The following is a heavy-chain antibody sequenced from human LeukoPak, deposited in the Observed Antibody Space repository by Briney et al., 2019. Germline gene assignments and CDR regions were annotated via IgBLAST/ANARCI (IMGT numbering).Heavy chain of an antibody. J-gene: IGHJ1*01. Sequence: SETLSLTCTVSGYSISSGYYWGWIRQPPGKGLEWIGSIYHSGSTYYNPSLKSRVTISVDTSKNQFSLKLSSVTAADTAVYYCARAYYYDSSVYQESSQHGGKGTLVTVP. CDR3: ARAYYYDSSVYQESSQH. CDR2: IYHSGST. V-gene: IGHV4-38-2*02. D-gene: IGHD3-22*01. CDR1: GYSISSGYY.